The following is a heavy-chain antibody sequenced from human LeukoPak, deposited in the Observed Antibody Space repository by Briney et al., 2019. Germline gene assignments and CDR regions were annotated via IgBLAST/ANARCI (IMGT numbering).Heavy chain of an antibody. D-gene: IGHD3-3*01. CDR2: ISSGGTT. Sequence: GGSLRLSCAASGFTFSSYAMSWVRQAPGKGLEWVSAISSGGTTYYADSVKGRFTISRDNSKNTLYLQMNSLRAEDTAVYYCAKNFWSDKYYYYYMDVWGKGTTVTVSS. V-gene: IGHV3-23*01. CDR1: GFTFSSYA. J-gene: IGHJ6*03. CDR3: AKNFWSDKYYYYYMDV.